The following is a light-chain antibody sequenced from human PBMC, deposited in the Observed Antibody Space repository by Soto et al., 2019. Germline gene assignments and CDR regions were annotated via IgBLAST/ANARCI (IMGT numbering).Light chain of an antibody. CDR2: DAS. CDR3: QQYNSYPWT. V-gene: IGKV1-5*01. J-gene: IGKJ1*01. Sequence: IQITQSPSTLSASVGARVTMTCRASQSVSNWLAWYQQKPGKAPKLLIYDASSLESGVPSRFSGSGSGTEFTLTISSLQPDDFATYYCQQYNSYPWTFGQGTKVDI. CDR1: QSVSNW.